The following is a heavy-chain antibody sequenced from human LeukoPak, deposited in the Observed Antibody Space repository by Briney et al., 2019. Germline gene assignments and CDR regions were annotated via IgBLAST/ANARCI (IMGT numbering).Heavy chain of an antibody. Sequence: GSLRLSCAASGFTFSSYAMSWVRQAPGKGLEWVSAISGSGGSTYYADSVKGRFTISRDNSKNTLFLQMNSLRAEDTAVYYCAKGRYYYDSSDAFDIWGQGTMVTVSS. CDR2: ISGSGGST. J-gene: IGHJ3*02. CDR3: AKGRYYYDSSDAFDI. D-gene: IGHD3-22*01. V-gene: IGHV3-23*01. CDR1: GFTFSSYA.